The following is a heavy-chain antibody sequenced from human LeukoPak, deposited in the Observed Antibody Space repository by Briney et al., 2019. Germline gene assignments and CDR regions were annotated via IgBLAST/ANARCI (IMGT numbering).Heavy chain of an antibody. V-gene: IGHV3-23*01. D-gene: IGHD2/OR15-2a*01. J-gene: IGHJ4*02. CDR3: RYFLPHFDY. Sequence: PGVSLRLSCAASGFTFSNYDMNWLPQAPGKGLEWVSGISGSGGSANYADSVKGRFTISRDNSKNTLYPQMNSLRAEDTAVYYCRYFLPHFDYWGQGTLVTVSS. CDR1: GFTFSNYD. CDR2: ISGSGGSA.